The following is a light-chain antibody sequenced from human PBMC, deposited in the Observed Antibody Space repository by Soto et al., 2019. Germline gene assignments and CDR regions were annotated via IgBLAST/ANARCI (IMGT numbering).Light chain of an antibody. CDR3: MQGTHWPPYT. CDR1: QSLAYSDGNTY. CDR2: KVS. Sequence: DVVMTQSPLSLPVTLGQPASISCRSSQSLAYSDGNTYLNWCQQRPGQSPRRLIYKVSNRDSGVQDRFSGSGSGTDFTLKISRVEAEDVGVYYCMQGTHWPPYTLGQGTKLEIK. J-gene: IGKJ2*01. V-gene: IGKV2-30*01.